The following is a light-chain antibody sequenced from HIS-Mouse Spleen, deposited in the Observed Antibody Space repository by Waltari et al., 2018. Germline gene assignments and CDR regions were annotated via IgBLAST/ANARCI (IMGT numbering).Light chain of an antibody. J-gene: IGLJ3*02. V-gene: IGLV2-23*01. CDR1: SSDVGSYNL. CDR3: CSYAGSWV. CDR2: EGS. Sequence: QSALTQPASVSGSPGQSITIPCTGTSSDVGSYNLVSRYQQHPGKAPKLMIYEGSKRPSGVSNRFSGSKSGNTASLTISGLQAEDEADYYCCSYAGSWVFGGGTKLTVL.